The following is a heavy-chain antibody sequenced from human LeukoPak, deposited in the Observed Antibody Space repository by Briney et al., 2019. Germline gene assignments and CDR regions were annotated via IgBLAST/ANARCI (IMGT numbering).Heavy chain of an antibody. D-gene: IGHD6-25*01. CDR1: GFTFSSYW. V-gene: IGHV3-74*01. J-gene: IGHJ4*02. CDR3: ARGSPAAV. CDR2: INTDGSTT. Sequence: GVPLRLSCAASGFTFSSYWMHWVRQAPGKGLVWVSRINTDGSTTNYADSVKGRFTISRDNAENTLYLQMNSLRAEDTAVYYCARGSPAAVWGQGALVTVSS.